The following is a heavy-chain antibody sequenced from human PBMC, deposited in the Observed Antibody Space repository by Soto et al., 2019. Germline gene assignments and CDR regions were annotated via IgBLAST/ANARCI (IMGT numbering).Heavy chain of an antibody. V-gene: IGHV3-30*18. D-gene: IGHD3-16*02. CDR3: AKALGELSPESYDY. CDR1: GFTFSSYG. J-gene: IGHJ4*02. Sequence: QVQLVESGGGVVQPGRSLRLSFAASGFTFSSYGMHWVRQAPGKGLGWVAVISYDGSDKYYADSVKGRFTISRDNSKNTLNLQMNSLRADDTAVYYCAKALGELSPESYDYWGQGTLITVSS. CDR2: ISYDGSDK.